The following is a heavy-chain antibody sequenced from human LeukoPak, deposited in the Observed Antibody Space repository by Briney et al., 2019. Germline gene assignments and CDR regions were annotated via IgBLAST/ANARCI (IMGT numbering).Heavy chain of an antibody. V-gene: IGHV3-30*04. D-gene: IGHD4-17*01. Sequence: GGSLRLSCAASGFTFSTYAMHWVRQAPGKGLEWVALISYNGNNEYYADSVKGQFTISRDNSKNTLYLQMNSLRAEDTAVYYCAKEIYGDSTGGRFQHWGQGTLVTVSS. CDR2: ISYNGNNE. CDR1: GFTFSTYA. J-gene: IGHJ1*01. CDR3: AKEIYGDSTGGRFQH.